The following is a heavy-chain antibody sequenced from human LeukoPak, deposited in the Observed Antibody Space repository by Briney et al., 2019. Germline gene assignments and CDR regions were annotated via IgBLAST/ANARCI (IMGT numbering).Heavy chain of an antibody. Sequence: ASVKVSCKASGYTFTSYYMHWVRQAPGQGLEWMGIINPSGGSTSYAQKFQGRVTMTRDTSTSTAYMELSSLRSEDTAVYYCAREVYSYGIVPQYYFDYWGQGTLVTVSS. D-gene: IGHD5-18*01. J-gene: IGHJ4*02. CDR3: AREVYSYGIVPQYYFDY. CDR2: INPSGGST. V-gene: IGHV1-46*01. CDR1: GYTFTSYY.